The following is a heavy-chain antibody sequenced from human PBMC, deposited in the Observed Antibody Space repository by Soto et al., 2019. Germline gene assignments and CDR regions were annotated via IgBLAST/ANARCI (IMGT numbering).Heavy chain of an antibody. CDR2: INHRGAT. D-gene: IGHD2-8*01. CDR3: AREEVAQWFTKGYYCMDV. J-gene: IGHJ6*02. Sequence: RSLTCAAHGGSFSGYHWTWIRQPPGKGLEWIGEINHRGATNYNPSLKSRVTMSVDTSKNQVSLKVTSVTAADTAVYYCAREEVAQWFTKGYYCMDVWGQGTTVTVSS. CDR1: GGSFSGYH. V-gene: IGHV4-34*01.